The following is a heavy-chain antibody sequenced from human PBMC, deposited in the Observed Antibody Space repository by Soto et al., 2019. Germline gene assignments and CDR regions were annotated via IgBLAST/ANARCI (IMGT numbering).Heavy chain of an antibody. D-gene: IGHD6-6*01. CDR3: TRTISALPGDDY. CDR1: GFTFNRYW. CDR2: IKQDGSER. V-gene: IGHV3-7*01. Sequence: PGGSLRLSCAASGFTFNRYWMGWVRQAPGKGPEWLANIKQDGSERYYVDSVKGRFTISRDNVKNSVYLQMNSLRAEDTAVYYCTRTISALPGDDYWGQGTRVTVSS. J-gene: IGHJ4*02.